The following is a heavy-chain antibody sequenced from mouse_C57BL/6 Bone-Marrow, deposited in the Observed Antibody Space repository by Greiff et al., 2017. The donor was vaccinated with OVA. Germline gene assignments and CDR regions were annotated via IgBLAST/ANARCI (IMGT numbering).Heavy chain of an antibody. Sequence: VQLQQPGAELVKPGASVKLSCKASGYTFTSYWMHWVKQRPGQGLEWIGMIHPNSGSTNYNEKFKSKATLTVDKSSSTAYMQLSSLTSEDSAVYYCAREGVYYGSSQYYFDYWGQGTTLTVSS. J-gene: IGHJ2*01. CDR2: IHPNSGST. CDR1: GYTFTSYW. V-gene: IGHV1-64*01. D-gene: IGHD1-1*01. CDR3: AREGVYYGSSQYYFDY.